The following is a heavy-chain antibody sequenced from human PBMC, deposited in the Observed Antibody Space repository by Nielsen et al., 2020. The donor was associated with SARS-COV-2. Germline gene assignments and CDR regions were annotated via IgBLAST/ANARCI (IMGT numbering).Heavy chain of an antibody. CDR2: INSDGSST. Sequence: WIRQPPGKGLVWVSRINSDGSSTSYADSVKGRFTISRDNAKNTLYLQMNSLRAEDTAVYYCAKDRFTPVLMVYARYAFDIWGQGTMVTVSS. CDR3: AKDRFTPVLMVYARYAFDI. V-gene: IGHV3-74*01. D-gene: IGHD2-8*01. J-gene: IGHJ3*02.